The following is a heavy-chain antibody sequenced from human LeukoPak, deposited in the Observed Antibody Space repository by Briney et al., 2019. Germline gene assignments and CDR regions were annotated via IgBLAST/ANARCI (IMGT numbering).Heavy chain of an antibody. Sequence: PSETLSLTCAVYGGSFSGYYWSWIRQPPGKGLEWIGEINHSGSTNYNPSLKSRVTISVDTSKNQFSLKLSSVTAADTAVYYCARAPLAVAGPEGYDYWGQGTLVTVSS. CDR1: GGSFSGYY. V-gene: IGHV4-34*01. CDR2: INHSGST. CDR3: ARAPLAVAGPEGYDY. J-gene: IGHJ4*02. D-gene: IGHD6-19*01.